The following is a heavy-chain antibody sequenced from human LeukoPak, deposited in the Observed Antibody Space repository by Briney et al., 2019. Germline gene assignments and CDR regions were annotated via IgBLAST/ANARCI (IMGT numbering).Heavy chain of an antibody. D-gene: IGHD3-22*01. Sequence: GGSLRLSCAASGFTFDDYAMHWVRQAPGKGLEWVSLISGDGGSTYYADSVKGRFTISRDNCKNSLYLQMTSLRTEDTALYYCALKLTYYYDSSGYYYESYFQHWGQGTLVTVSS. CDR3: ALKLTYYYDSSGYYYESYFQH. CDR1: GFTFDDYA. J-gene: IGHJ1*01. CDR2: ISGDGGST. V-gene: IGHV3-43*02.